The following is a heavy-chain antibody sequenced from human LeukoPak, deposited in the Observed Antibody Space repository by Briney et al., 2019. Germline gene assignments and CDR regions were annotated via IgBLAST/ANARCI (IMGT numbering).Heavy chain of an antibody. CDR1: GGTFSSYA. V-gene: IGHV1-69*04. Sequence: GASVKVSCKASGGTFSSYAISWVRQAPGQGLEWMGRIIPILGIANYAQKFQGRVTITADKSTSTAYMELSSLRSEDTAVYYCARANSGYYDSSDYWGQGTLVTVSS. CDR3: ARANSGYYDSSDY. J-gene: IGHJ4*02. D-gene: IGHD3-22*01. CDR2: IIPILGIA.